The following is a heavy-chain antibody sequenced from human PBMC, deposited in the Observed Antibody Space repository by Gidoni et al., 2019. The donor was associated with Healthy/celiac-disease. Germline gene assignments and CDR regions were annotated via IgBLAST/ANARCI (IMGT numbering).Heavy chain of an antibody. J-gene: IGHJ4*02. CDR2: IIPILGIA. CDR1: GGTFSSYT. V-gene: IGHV1-69*02. CDR3: AAADYGGNSGSAY. Sequence: VQLVQSGAEVKKPGSSVTVSCKASGGTFSSYTISWVRQAPGQGLEWMGRIIPILGIANYAQKFQGRVTITADKSTSTAYMELSSLRSEDTAVYYCAAADYGGNSGSAYWGQGTLVTVSS. D-gene: IGHD4-17*01.